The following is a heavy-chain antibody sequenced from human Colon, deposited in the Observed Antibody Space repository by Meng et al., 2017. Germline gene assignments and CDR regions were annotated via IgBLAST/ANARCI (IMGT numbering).Heavy chain of an antibody. CDR1: GGSISSSNW. J-gene: IGHJ6*02. Sequence: SETLSLTCAVSGGSISSSNWWSWVRQPPGKGLEWIGEIYHSGSTNYNPSLKSRVTISVDKSKNQFSLKLSSVTAADTAVYYCAGKRRTRITMVRGVTGAYGMDVWGQGTTVTVSS. CDR2: IYHSGST. D-gene: IGHD3-10*01. V-gene: IGHV4-4*02. CDR3: AGKRRTRITMVRGVTGAYGMDV.